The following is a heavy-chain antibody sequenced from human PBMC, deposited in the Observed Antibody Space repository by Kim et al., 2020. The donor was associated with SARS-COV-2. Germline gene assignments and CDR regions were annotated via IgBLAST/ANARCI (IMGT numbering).Heavy chain of an antibody. CDR1: GFTFSSYA. J-gene: IGHJ3*02. CDR2: ISYDGSNK. Sequence: GGSLRLSCAASGFTFSSYAMHWVRQAPGKGLEWVAVISYDGSNKYYADSVKGRFTISRDNSKNTLYLQMNSLRAEDTAVYYCAREHIAAPAFDIWGQGP. CDR3: AREHIAAPAFDI. D-gene: IGHD6-13*01. V-gene: IGHV3-30*04.